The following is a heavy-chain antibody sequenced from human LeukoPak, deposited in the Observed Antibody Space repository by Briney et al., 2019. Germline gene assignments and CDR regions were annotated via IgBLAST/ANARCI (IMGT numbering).Heavy chain of an antibody. D-gene: IGHD2-21*01. Sequence: GGSLRLSCGASGFTFSSHAMTWVRQAPEKGLEWVSGIYESGQTTHYADSVKGRFSISRDNSKNTLYLQMDSLRGEDTAIYYCAKDYRIGYSDHFDYWGQGALVTVSS. J-gene: IGHJ4*02. V-gene: IGHV3-23*01. CDR3: AKDYRIGYSDHFDY. CDR1: GFTFSSHA. CDR2: IYESGQTT.